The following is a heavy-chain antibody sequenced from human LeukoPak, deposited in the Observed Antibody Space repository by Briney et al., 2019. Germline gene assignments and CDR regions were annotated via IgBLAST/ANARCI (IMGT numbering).Heavy chain of an antibody. CDR2: IKPSGGST. Sequence: ASVKVSCKASGYSFTSYYMRWVRQASGQRLEWMGMIKPSGGSTSYAQKFQGRVTMTRDTSTSTVYMELSSLRSEDTAVYYCAVLNGDWDEWGQGTLVTVSS. CDR3: AVLNGDWDE. J-gene: IGHJ4*02. V-gene: IGHV1-46*01. CDR1: GYSFTSYY. D-gene: IGHD4-17*01.